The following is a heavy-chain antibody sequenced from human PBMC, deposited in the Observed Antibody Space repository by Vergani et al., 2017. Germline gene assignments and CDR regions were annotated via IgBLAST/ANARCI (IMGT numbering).Heavy chain of an antibody. CDR1: GFTFNHYA. CDR3: AKANPRNSGYDYLYYYHAMDV. V-gene: IGHV3-23*01. CDR2: ISGSGGST. D-gene: IGHD5-12*01. Sequence: PGGSLRLSCAASGFTFNHYAMNWVRQAPGTGLEWVSGISGSGGSTYYAGSVKGRFTISRDSSKNTLYLQMNSLSAGDTAVYYCAKANPRNSGYDYLYYYHAMDVWGQGTTVTVSS. J-gene: IGHJ6*02.